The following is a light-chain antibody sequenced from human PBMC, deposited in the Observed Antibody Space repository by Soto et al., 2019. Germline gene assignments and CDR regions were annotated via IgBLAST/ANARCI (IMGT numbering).Light chain of an antibody. Sequence: DIQMTQSPSSLSASVGDRVTITCRASQSISNYLNWYQQKPGKAPKLLIYAASSLQSGVPSRFTGSGSWTHFTLTISSLQPEHFATYYCPQSYNTPLTFGGGTKVEIK. CDR1: QSISNY. J-gene: IGKJ4*01. V-gene: IGKV1-39*01. CDR2: AAS. CDR3: PQSYNTPLT.